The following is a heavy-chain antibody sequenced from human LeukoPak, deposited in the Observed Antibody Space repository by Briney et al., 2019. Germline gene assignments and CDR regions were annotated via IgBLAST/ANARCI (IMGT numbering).Heavy chain of an antibody. CDR1: GYTFTSYG. Sequence: ASVKVSCKASGYTFTSYGISWVRQAPGQGLEWMGWISAYNGNTNYAQKLQGRVTMTTDTSTSTAYMELRSLRSDDTAVYYCARSRSSRRDILTGWFYDYWGQGTLVTVSS. J-gene: IGHJ4*02. CDR3: ARSRSSRRDILTGWFYDY. D-gene: IGHD3-9*01. V-gene: IGHV1-18*01. CDR2: ISAYNGNT.